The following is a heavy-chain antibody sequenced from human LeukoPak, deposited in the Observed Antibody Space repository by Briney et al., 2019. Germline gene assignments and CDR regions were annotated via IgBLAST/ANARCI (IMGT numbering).Heavy chain of an antibody. V-gene: IGHV3-30*18. J-gene: IGHJ4*02. Sequence: GGSLRLSCAASGFTFSSYAMHWVRRAPGKGLEWVAFISYDGSDKYYADSVKGRFTVSRDNSKSTLYLQMNSLRAEDTAIYYCAKDLDGYCSGDSCAFCDYWGQGTLVTVSS. CDR2: ISYDGSDK. CDR3: AKDLDGYCSGDSCAFCDY. D-gene: IGHD2-15*01. CDR1: GFTFSSYA.